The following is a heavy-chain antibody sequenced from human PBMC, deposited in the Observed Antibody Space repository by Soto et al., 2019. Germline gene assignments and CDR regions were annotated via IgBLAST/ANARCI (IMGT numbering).Heavy chain of an antibody. CDR1: RYTFTSYG. CDR3: ARGYCSGGSCYGDWFDP. D-gene: IGHD2-15*01. Sequence: QVQLVQSRAEVKKPGASVKVSCKASRYTFTSYGISWVRQAPGQGHEWLGWISAYNGNTNYAQKLQGRVTMTTDTSTSTAYMELRSLRSDDTAVYYCARGYCSGGSCYGDWFDPWGQGTLVTVSS. CDR2: ISAYNGNT. J-gene: IGHJ5*02. V-gene: IGHV1-18*01.